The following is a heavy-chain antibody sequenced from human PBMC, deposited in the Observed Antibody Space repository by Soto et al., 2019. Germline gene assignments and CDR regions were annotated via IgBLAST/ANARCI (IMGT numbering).Heavy chain of an antibody. CDR2: ISYDGSNK. D-gene: IGHD2-21*02. CDR1: GFTFSSYA. CDR3: AQTNCGGDCYPNAEYFQH. Sequence: GGSLRLSCAASGFTFSSYAMRWVRQAPGKGLEWVAVISYDGSNKYYADSVKGRFTISRDNSKNTLYLQMNSLRAEDTAVYYCAQTNCGGDCYPNAEYFQHWGQGTLVTVSS. V-gene: IGHV3-30-3*01. J-gene: IGHJ1*01.